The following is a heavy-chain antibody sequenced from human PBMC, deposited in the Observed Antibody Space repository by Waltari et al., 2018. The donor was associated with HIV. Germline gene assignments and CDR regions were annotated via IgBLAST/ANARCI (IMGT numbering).Heavy chain of an antibody. CDR1: GFTFTVSW. J-gene: IGHJ4*02. CDR2: INHDGSTT. D-gene: IGHD1-26*01. Sequence: EVQLVESGGGLVQPGGSLRLSCAASGFTFTVSWMHWVRQPPGKGLMWVSNINHDGSTTYYANSVKGRFTISRDNAKNTLYLQMNSLRVEDTAIYYCGSMREDYWGQGTLVTVST. CDR3: GSMREDY. V-gene: IGHV3-74*01.